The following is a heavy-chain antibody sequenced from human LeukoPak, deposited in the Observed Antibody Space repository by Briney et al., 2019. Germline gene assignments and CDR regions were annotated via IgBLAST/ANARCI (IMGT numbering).Heavy chain of an antibody. J-gene: IGHJ4*02. D-gene: IGHD6-19*01. Sequence: SGPTLVNPTQTLTLTCTFSGFSLSTSAVGVGWIRQPPGKALEWLALIYWDADKRYSPSLKSRLTITKDTSKNQVVLTMTNMGPVDTATYYCARRPGTSGWSLSDYWGQGTLVTVSS. V-gene: IGHV2-5*02. CDR2: IYWDADK. CDR3: ARRPGTSGWSLSDY. CDR1: GFSLSTSAVG.